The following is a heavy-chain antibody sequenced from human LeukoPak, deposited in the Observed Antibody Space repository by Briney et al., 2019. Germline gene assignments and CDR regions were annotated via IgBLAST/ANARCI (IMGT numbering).Heavy chain of an antibody. CDR3: AGQMISGFDY. J-gene: IGHJ4*02. Sequence: PSQTLSLTCTVSGGSISSGGYYWSWIRQPPGKGLEWIGYIYHSGSTYYNPSLKSRVTISVDRSKNQFSLKLSSVTAADTAVYYCAGQMISGFDYWGQGTLVTVSS. CDR1: GGSISSGGYY. D-gene: IGHD2-15*01. CDR2: IYHSGST. V-gene: IGHV4-30-2*01.